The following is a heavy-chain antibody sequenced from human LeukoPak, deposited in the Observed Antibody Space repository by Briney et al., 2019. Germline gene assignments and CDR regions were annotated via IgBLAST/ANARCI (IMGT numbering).Heavy chain of an antibody. V-gene: IGHV4-61*01. Sequence: SETLSLTCTVSGGSVSSGSYYWSWIRQPPGKGLEWIGYIYYSGSTNSNPSLKSRVTISVDTSKNQFSLKLSSVTAADTAVYYCARGIHVGYCSSTSCHPHYSFDYWGQGTLVTVSS. D-gene: IGHD2-2*01. CDR2: IYYSGST. J-gene: IGHJ4*02. CDR1: GGSVSSGSYY. CDR3: ARGIHVGYCSSTSCHPHYSFDY.